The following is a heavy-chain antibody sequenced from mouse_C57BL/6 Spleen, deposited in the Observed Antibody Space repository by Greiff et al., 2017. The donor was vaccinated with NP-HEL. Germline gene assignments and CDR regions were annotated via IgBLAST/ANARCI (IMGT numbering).Heavy chain of an antibody. CDR2: ISDGGSYT. Sequence: EVHLVESGGGLVKPGGSLKLSCAASGFTFSSYAMSWVRQTPEKRLEWVATISDGGSYTYYPDNVKGRFTISRDNAKNNLYLQMSHLKSEDTAMYYCARGGDGFDYWGQGTTLTVSS. V-gene: IGHV5-4*01. CDR1: GFTFSSYA. CDR3: ARGGDGFDY. D-gene: IGHD3-3*01. J-gene: IGHJ2*01.